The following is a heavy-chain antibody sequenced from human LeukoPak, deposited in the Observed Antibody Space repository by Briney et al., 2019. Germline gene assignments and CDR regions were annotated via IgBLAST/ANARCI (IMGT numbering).Heavy chain of an antibody. CDR2: IYYSGST. Sequence: PSETLSLTCTVSGGSISSGGYYWSWIRQHPGKGLEWIGYIYYSGSTYYNPSLKSRVTISVDTSKNQFSLKLSSVTAADTAVYYCARVRRNYERACDYWGQGTLVTVSS. CDR3: ARVRRNYERACDY. CDR1: GGSISSGGYY. D-gene: IGHD1-7*01. V-gene: IGHV4-31*03. J-gene: IGHJ4*02.